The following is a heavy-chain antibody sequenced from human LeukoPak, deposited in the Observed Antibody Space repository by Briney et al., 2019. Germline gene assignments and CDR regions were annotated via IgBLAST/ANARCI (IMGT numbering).Heavy chain of an antibody. CDR3: AKISIAAAGDFDY. Sequence: PGGSLRLSCVASGFTFSRYWMSWVRQAPGKGLEWVANIKQDGSKTYYVDSVKGRFTISRDNAKNSLYLQMNSLRAEDTAVYYCAKISIAAAGDFDYWGQGTQVTVSS. CDR1: GFTFSRYW. J-gene: IGHJ4*02. CDR2: IKQDGSKT. D-gene: IGHD6-13*01. V-gene: IGHV3-7*05.